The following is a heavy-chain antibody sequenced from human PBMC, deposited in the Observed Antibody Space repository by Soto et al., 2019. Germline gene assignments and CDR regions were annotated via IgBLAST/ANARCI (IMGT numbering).Heavy chain of an antibody. V-gene: IGHV1-8*01. J-gene: IGHJ4*02. CDR2: MNANSGNT. D-gene: IGHD4-17*01. CDR3: ARPINDYGDRH. Sequence: QVQLVQSGAEVKKPGASVKVSCKASGYTFTSYDINWVRQATGQGLEWMGWMNANSGNTGYAQKFQGRVTMTMDTAICTGYIELRRRKSGDPVVGYCARPINDYGDRHWDPGTLVTVSS. CDR1: GYTFTSYD.